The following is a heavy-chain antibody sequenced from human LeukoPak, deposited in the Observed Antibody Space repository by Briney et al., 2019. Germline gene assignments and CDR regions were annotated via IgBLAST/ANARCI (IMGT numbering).Heavy chain of an antibody. J-gene: IGHJ4*02. CDR3: ARDSPLSYFDY. CDR1: GGSFSGYY. CDR2: INHSGST. Sequence: EPSETLSLTCAVYGGSFSGYYWSWIRQPPGKGLEWIGEINHSGSTNYNPSLKSRVTISVDTSKNQFSLKLSSVTAADTAVYYCARDSPLSYFDYWGQGTLVTISS. V-gene: IGHV4-34*01.